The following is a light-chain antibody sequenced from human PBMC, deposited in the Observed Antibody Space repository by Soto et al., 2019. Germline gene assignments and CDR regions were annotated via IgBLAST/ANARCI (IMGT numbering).Light chain of an antibody. J-gene: IGKJ1*01. V-gene: IGKV3-20*01. Sequence: EIVLTQSPGTLSLSPGERATLSCRAIQSVSISFLAWYQQKPGQGPRLLIYGASNRAPGIPDRFSGSGSGTDFTLTISRLEPEDFAVYYCQQYVTSPWAFGQGTKVAIE. CDR3: QQYVTSPWA. CDR1: QSVSISF. CDR2: GAS.